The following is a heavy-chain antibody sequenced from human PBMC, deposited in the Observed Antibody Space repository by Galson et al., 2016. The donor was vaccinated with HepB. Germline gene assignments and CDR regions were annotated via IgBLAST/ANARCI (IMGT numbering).Heavy chain of an antibody. Sequence: SLRLSCAASGFTFDDSTMHWVRQGPGKGLEWVSVISWDGASTHYADAVKGRFTVSRDNSRSSLYLQMNSLRIEDTALYYCAKDIVTGTYFGVGVYPYFYGMDVWGQGTTVTVSS. V-gene: IGHV3-43*01. CDR1: GFTFDDST. D-gene: IGHD1-26*01. CDR2: ISWDGAST. J-gene: IGHJ6*02. CDR3: AKDIVTGTYFGVGVYPYFYGMDV.